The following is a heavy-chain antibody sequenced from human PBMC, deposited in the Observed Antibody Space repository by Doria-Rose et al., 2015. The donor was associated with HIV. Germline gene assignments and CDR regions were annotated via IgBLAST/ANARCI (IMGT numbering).Heavy chain of an antibody. CDR1: GVSLSSPGMG. Sequence: TLKESGPVLVKPTETLTLTCTVSGVSLSSPGMGVSWIRQPPGKALEWLANIFSDDERYYETSLKSRLTISTGPSKSQVVLTMTDMDPVDTATYYCARIKSSRWYHKYYFDFWGQGTLVIVSA. CDR3: ARIKSSRWYHKYYFDF. CDR2: IFSDDER. V-gene: IGHV2-26*01. D-gene: IGHD6-13*01. J-gene: IGHJ4*02.